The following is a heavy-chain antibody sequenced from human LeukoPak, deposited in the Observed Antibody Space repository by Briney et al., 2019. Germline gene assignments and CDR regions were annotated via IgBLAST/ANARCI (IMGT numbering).Heavy chain of an antibody. Sequence: GASVKVSCKASGYTFTGYYMHWVRQAPGQGLEWMGYIYPNSGATKYAQKFQGRVTMTRDTSISTAYMELSRLRSDDTAVYYCARTYSGYYDSSGYPLRYWGQGTLVTVSS. CDR3: ARTYSGYYDSSGYPLRY. D-gene: IGHD3-22*01. V-gene: IGHV1-2*02. CDR1: GYTFTGYY. J-gene: IGHJ4*02. CDR2: IYPNSGAT.